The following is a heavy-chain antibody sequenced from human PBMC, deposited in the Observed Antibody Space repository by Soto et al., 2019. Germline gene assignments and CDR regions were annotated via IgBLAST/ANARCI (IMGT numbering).Heavy chain of an antibody. CDR1: GFTFRRYA. J-gene: IGHJ4*02. CDR2: ISFDGSND. V-gene: IGHV3-30-3*01. D-gene: IGHD3-22*01. CDR3: ATDPPVPWDSSGFYYTPDPDD. Sequence: GXPRRLSCSPSGFTFRRYAMHWVRSATGKGLGCVAVISFDGSNDFYADSVKGRFTISRDNSKNTLSLQMNSLRTEDTAVYYCATDPPVPWDSSGFYYTPDPDDWGQGTLVTFSS.